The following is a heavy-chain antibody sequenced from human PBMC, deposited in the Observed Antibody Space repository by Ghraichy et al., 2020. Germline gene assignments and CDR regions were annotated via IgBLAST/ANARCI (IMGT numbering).Heavy chain of an antibody. CDR3: ARNNILTGKNYYYYYMDV. D-gene: IGHD3-9*01. Sequence: SDTLSLTCTVSGGSISSYYWSWIRQPAGKGLEWIGRIYTSGSTNYSPSLKSRVTMSVDTSKNQLSLNLSSVTAADTAVYYCARNNILTGKNYYYYYMDVWGKGTTVTVSS. CDR1: GGSISSYY. V-gene: IGHV4-4*07. CDR2: IYTSGST. J-gene: IGHJ6*03.